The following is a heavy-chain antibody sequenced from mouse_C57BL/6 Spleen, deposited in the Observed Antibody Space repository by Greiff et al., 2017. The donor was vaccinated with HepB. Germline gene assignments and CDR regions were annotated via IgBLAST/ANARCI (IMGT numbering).Heavy chain of an antibody. CDR2: IYPGSGST. CDR1: GYTFTSYW. Sequence: VQLQQPGAELVKPGASVKMSCKASGYTFTSYWITWVKQRPGQGLEWIGDIYPGSGSTNYNEKFKSKATLTVDTSSSTAYMQLSSLTSEDSAVYYCARALTTVVPFDYWGQGTTLTVSS. J-gene: IGHJ2*01. CDR3: ARALTTVVPFDY. D-gene: IGHD1-1*01. V-gene: IGHV1-55*01.